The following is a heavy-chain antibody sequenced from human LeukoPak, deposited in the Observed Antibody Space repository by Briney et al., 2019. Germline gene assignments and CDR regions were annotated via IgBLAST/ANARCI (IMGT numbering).Heavy chain of an antibody. Sequence: SETLSLTCVVYGGSFSGYFWSWIRQPPGKGLEWIGEITPSGSTNYNPSLKSRVSISIDTSKKKLSLRLTSVTAADSAVYYCASSFYYDSRDYWGQGTLVSVSS. V-gene: IGHV4-34*01. CDR1: GGSFSGYF. D-gene: IGHD3-22*01. J-gene: IGHJ4*02. CDR2: ITPSGST. CDR3: ASSFYYDSRDY.